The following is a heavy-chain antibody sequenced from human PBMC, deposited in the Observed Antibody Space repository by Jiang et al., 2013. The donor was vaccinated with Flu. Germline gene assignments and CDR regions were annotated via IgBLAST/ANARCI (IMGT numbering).Heavy chain of an antibody. CDR3: TRGGGYCGAGNSYSSNYV. CDR2: ISTTSSYI. J-gene: IGHJ4*02. CDR1: TFSSHS. D-gene: IGHD2-15*01. Sequence: TFSSHSMNWVRPGSRKGLEWVSSISTTSSYIYYGDSVKGRFTISRDNAKNSVYLQMSSLRAEDTAVYYCTRGGGYCGAGNSYSSNYVWGQGTLVTVSS. V-gene: IGHV3-21*01.